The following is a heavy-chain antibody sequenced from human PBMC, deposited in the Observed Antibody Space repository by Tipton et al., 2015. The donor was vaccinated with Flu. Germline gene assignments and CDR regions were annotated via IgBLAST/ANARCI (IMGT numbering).Heavy chain of an antibody. D-gene: IGHD3-3*01. CDR3: ARVSPGVESWFDP. CDR2: INHSGST. CDR1: GGSFSGYY. V-gene: IGHV4-34*01. J-gene: IGHJ5*02. Sequence: TLSLTCAVHGGSFSGYYWSWIRQPPGKGLEWIGEINHSGSTNYNPSLKSRVTISVDTSKNQFSLKLSSVTAADTAVYYCARVSPGVESWFDPWGQGTLVTVSS.